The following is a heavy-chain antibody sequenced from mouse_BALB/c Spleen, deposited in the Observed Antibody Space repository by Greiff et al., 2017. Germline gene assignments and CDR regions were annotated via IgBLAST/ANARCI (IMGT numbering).Heavy chain of an antibody. CDR3: ARSRNWDYFDY. CDR2: IDPANGNT. Sequence: EVQLQQSGAELVKPGASVKLSCTASGFNIKDTYMHWVKQRPEQGLEWIGRIDPANGNTKYDPKFQGKATITADTSSNTAYLQLSSLTSEDTAVYYCARSRNWDYFDYWGQGTTVTVSS. D-gene: IGHD4-1*01. J-gene: IGHJ2*01. V-gene: IGHV14-3*02. CDR1: GFNIKDTY.